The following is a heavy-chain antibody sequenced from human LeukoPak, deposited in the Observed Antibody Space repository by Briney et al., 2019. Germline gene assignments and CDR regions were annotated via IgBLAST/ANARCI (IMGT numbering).Heavy chain of an antibody. D-gene: IGHD6-19*01. CDR3: ARGQQWLDTWFQH. CDR1: GFPFSSYP. CDR2: MSYNGANK. J-gene: IGHJ1*01. Sequence: QPGRSLRLSCAASGFPFSSYPMHWVRQAPGKGREWVAVMSYNGANKYYADSVRGRFIISRDNSKNTLYLQMNSLTPEDTAVYFCARGQQWLDTWFQHWGQGTLVTVSS. V-gene: IGHV3-30-3*01.